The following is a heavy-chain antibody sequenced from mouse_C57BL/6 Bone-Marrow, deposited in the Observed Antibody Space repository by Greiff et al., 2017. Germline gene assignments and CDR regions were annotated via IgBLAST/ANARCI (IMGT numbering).Heavy chain of an antibody. J-gene: IGHJ3*01. Sequence: EVKLVESGGGLVKPGGSLKLSCAASGFTFSDSGMHWVRQAPEQGLEWVAYISSGSSTIYYADTVKGRCTISRDNAKNTLFLQMTSLRSEDTAMYYCARRLFAYWGQGTLVTVSA. V-gene: IGHV5-17*01. CDR3: ARRLFAY. CDR2: ISSGSSTI. CDR1: GFTFSDSG.